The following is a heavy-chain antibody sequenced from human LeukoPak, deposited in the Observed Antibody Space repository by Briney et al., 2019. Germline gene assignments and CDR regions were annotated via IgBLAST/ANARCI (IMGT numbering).Heavy chain of an antibody. CDR2: ISYDGSNK. Sequence: GGSLRLSCAASGFTFSSYAMHWVRQAPGKGLEWVAVISYDGSNKYYADSVKGRFTISRDNSKNTLYLQMNSLRAEDTAVYYCARVRLDLRLGELPGYYYYYYMDVWGKGTTVTISS. CDR1: GFTFSSYA. D-gene: IGHD3-16*01. CDR3: ARVRLDLRLGELPGYYYYYYMDV. J-gene: IGHJ6*03. V-gene: IGHV3-30*04.